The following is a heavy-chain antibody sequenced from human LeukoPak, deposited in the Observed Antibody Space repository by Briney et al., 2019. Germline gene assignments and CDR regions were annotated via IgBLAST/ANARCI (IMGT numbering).Heavy chain of an antibody. CDR3: ATSNIVDRLTNEPPLVR. V-gene: IGHV4-4*07. CDR2: VYDTGSA. J-gene: IGHJ4*02. D-gene: IGHD5-12*01. Sequence: SETLSLTCSVSGRAGTNFYWSWIRQPAGRGLEWLGRVYDTGSAKYNPSLGSRVTMSMDTSKNQFSMKLYFVTAADTAVYYCATSNIVDRLTNEPPLVRWGQGTLVTVSS. CDR1: GRAGTNFY.